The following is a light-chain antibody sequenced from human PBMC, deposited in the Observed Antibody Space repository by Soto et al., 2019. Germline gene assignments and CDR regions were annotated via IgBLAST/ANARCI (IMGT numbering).Light chain of an antibody. CDR1: QSVSID. CDR2: GAS. Sequence: EIGMTQSPSTLSGSPGERATLSWRASQSVSIDLAWYQQTPGQAPRLLIYGASTRATGIPVRFSGSESGTEFTLTISSLKSEDFTVYYCQQYGSSGTFGQGTKVDIK. J-gene: IGKJ1*01. CDR3: QQYGSSGT. V-gene: IGKV3-15*01.